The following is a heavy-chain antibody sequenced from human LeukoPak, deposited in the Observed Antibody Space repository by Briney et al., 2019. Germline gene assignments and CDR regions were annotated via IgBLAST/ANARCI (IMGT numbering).Heavy chain of an antibody. J-gene: IGHJ5*02. CDR3: ARPTSGNWFRP. CDR1: GFTFSSSC. CDR2: INSDGSTT. D-gene: IGHD1-26*01. Sequence: GSLTVSCAASGFTFSSSCMDRVRPAPGQGLVWVSHINSDGSTTNYADSVKGRFTISRDNAKNTLYLQMISLRAEDTAVYYCARPTSGNWFRPWGQGTLVTVSS. V-gene: IGHV3-74*01.